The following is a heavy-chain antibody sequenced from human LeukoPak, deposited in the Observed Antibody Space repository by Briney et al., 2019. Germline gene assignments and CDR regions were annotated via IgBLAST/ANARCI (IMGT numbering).Heavy chain of an antibody. CDR3: ARDLSDYYGSGSYRPIDAFDI. CDR2: INHGGSP. J-gene: IGHJ3*02. V-gene: IGHV4-34*01. D-gene: IGHD3-10*01. CDR1: GGSFSGYY. Sequence: SETLSLTCAVYGGSFSGYYWSWIRQPPGKGLEWIGEINHGGSPNYNPSLKSRVTISIDTSKNQFSLKLSPVTAADTAVYYCARDLSDYYGSGSYRPIDAFDIWGQGTMVTVSS.